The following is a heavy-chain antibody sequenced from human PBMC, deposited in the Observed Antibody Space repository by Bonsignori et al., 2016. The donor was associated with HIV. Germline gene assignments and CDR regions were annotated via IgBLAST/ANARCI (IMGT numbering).Heavy chain of an antibody. CDR2: IIPIFGTA. D-gene: IGHD6-13*01. V-gene: IGHV1-69*13. J-gene: IGHJ3*02. Sequence: SVKVSCKASGGTFSSYAISWVRQAPGQGLEWMGGIIPIFGTANYAQKFQGRVTITADESTSTAYMELSSLRSEDTAVYYCASHRAAAGTSAFDIWGQGTMVTVSS. CDR3: ASHRAAAGTSAFDI. CDR1: GGTFSSYA.